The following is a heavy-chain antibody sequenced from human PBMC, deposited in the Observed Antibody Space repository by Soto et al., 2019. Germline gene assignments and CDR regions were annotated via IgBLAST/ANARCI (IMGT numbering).Heavy chain of an antibody. CDR1: GFTFSNYW. J-gene: IGHJ4*02. D-gene: IGHD3-10*01. CDR3: ARVEGGYYGSGSYGFDY. CDR2: IKQDGSEK. Sequence: EVQLVESGGGLVQPGGSLSLSCAASGFTFSNYWMTWVRQAPGKGLEWVANIKQDGSEKYYVDSVEGRSTISRDNAKNSVYLHMDSLRVEDTAVYYCARVEGGYYGSGSYGFDYWGQGSLVTVSS. V-gene: IGHV3-7*01.